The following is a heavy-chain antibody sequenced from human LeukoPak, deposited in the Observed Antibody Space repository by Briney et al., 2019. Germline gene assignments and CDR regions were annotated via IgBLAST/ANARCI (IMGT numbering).Heavy chain of an antibody. CDR1: GYTFISYG. J-gene: IGHJ3*02. D-gene: IGHD3-10*01. Sequence: VASVKVSCKASGYTFISYGISGVRQARGQGLEGVGWISAYNGNTKYAQKLQGRVTMTTDTSTSTAYMELRSLRSDDTAVYYCTVPAYYYGSGTDAFDIWGQGTMVTVSS. V-gene: IGHV1-18*01. CDR3: TVPAYYYGSGTDAFDI. CDR2: ISAYNGNT.